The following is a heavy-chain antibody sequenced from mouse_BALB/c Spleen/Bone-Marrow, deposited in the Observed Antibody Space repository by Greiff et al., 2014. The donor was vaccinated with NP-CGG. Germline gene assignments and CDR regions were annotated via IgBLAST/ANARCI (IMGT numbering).Heavy chain of an antibody. D-gene: IGHD4-1*01. CDR1: GSSLTDYG. J-gene: IGHJ1*01. Sequence: VHLVESGPGLVAPSQSLSITCTVSGSSLTDYGVSWIRQPPGKGLEWLGVIWGGGSTYYNSALKSRLSISKDNSKSQVFLKMNSLQTDDTAMYYCAKRGGLGPYWYFDVWGAGTTVTVSS. V-gene: IGHV2-6-5*01. CDR2: IWGGGST. CDR3: AKRGGLGPYWYFDV.